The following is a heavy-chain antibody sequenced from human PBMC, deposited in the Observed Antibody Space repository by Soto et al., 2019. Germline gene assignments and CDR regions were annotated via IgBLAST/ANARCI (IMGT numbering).Heavy chain of an antibody. J-gene: IGHJ6*02. CDR1: GFTFSGHG. V-gene: IGHV3-30-3*01. CDR3: ARGAEHQTLNSDYFYVMDV. Sequence: GGSLRLSCAASGFTFSGHGFHWVRQAPGKGLEWVAVISYDVSIQYYADSVKGRFTISRDNSKNTLYLQMNNLRAEDTAVYYCARGAEHQTLNSDYFYVMDVWGQGTTVTVSS. CDR2: ISYDVSIQ. D-gene: IGHD1-26*01.